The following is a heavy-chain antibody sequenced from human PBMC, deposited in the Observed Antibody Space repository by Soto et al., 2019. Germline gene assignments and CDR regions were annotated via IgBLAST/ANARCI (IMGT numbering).Heavy chain of an antibody. Sequence: EVQLLESGGGLVQPGGSLRLSCAASGFTFSSYAMSWVRQAPGKGLEWVSAISGSGGSTYYADSVKGRFTISRDNSKNTLYLQMNSLRAEDTAVYYCAKDHRLPQLVWFGELDYWGQGTLVTVSS. CDR1: GFTFSSYA. CDR3: AKDHRLPQLVWFGELDY. CDR2: ISGSGGST. V-gene: IGHV3-23*01. D-gene: IGHD3-10*01. J-gene: IGHJ4*02.